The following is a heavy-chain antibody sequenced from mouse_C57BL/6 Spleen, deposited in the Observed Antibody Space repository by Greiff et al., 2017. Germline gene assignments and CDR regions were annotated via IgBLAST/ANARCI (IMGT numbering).Heavy chain of an antibody. D-gene: IGHD2-4*01. CDR3: ARERITSILDY. CDR1: GYTFTSYW. Sequence: QVHVKQPGAELVRPGSSVKLSCKASGYTFTSYWMHWVKQRPIQGLEWIGNIDPSDSETHYNQKFKDKATLTVDKSSSTAYMQLSSLTSEDSAVYYCARERITSILDYWGQGTTLTVSS. V-gene: IGHV1-52*01. J-gene: IGHJ2*01. CDR2: IDPSDSET.